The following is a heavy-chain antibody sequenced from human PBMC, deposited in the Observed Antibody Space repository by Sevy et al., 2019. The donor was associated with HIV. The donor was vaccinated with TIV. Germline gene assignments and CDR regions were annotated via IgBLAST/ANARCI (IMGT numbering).Heavy chain of an antibody. D-gene: IGHD2-21*01. CDR2: IYYSGNT. Sequence: SETLSLTCTVSGASISSPDHYWTWIRQPPGKGLEWIGYIYYSGNTYYNPSLKSRVTISIDTSKKQFSLGLRSVSAADTAVYFCARNYSPWVLIDYWGRGTLVTVSS. CDR3: ARNYSPWVLIDY. J-gene: IGHJ4*02. CDR1: GASISSPDHY. V-gene: IGHV4-30-4*08.